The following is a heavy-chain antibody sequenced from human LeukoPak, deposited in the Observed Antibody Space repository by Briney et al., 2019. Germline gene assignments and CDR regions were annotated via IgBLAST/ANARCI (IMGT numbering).Heavy chain of an antibody. D-gene: IGHD4-17*01. CDR1: GATVSSNL. V-gene: IGHV3-53*01. CDR3: ARLTRVLAFDI. CDR2: SYSGGTT. Sequence: PGGSLILSCAASGATVSSNLKSWVREAPGKGLEWVSVSYSGGTTYYADSVKGRFTISRDSSKNTLYLQMKSLRAEDTAVYYCARLTRVLAFDIWGQGTMVTVSS. J-gene: IGHJ3*02.